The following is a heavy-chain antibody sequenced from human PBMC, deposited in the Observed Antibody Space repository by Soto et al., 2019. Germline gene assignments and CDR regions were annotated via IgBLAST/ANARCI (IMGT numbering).Heavy chain of an antibody. CDR1: GYTFNRHC. D-gene: IGHD1-26*01. V-gene: IGHV1-18*04. J-gene: IGHJ4*02. Sequence: ASVKVSCKASGYTFNRHCITWVLQAPGQGLEWMGWISGYNGDINYEQKFQGRVTLSSDTLTSTVYLELKSLRFDDTAVYYCARVRIVGAREIDFWGQGTLVTVSS. CDR2: ISGYNGDI. CDR3: ARVRIVGAREIDF.